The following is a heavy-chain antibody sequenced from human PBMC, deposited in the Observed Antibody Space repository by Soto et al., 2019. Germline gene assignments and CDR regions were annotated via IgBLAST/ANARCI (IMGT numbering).Heavy chain of an antibody. CDR2: IYYSGST. CDR1: GGYISSSSYY. D-gene: IGHD3-3*01. Sequence: SETLSLTCTVSGGYISSSSYYWGWIRQPPGKGLEWIGSIYYSGSTYYNPSLKSRVTISVDTSKNQFSLKLSSVTAADTAVYYCARRVFGVVADYYGMDVWGQGTTVTVSS. V-gene: IGHV4-39*01. J-gene: IGHJ6*02. CDR3: ARRVFGVVADYYGMDV.